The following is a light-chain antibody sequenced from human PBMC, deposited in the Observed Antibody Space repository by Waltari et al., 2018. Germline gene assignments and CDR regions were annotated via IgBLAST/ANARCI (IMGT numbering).Light chain of an antibody. Sequence: IVLTPSPGTLSLSPGERATLSCRARQNVSSSFLAWYQQKPGQAPRLLIYSASSRATGVPDRFSGSGSGTDFALTISRLEPEDFALYYCQQYGTSPIYTFGQGTRLEIK. CDR3: QQYGTSPIYT. CDR1: QNVSSSF. J-gene: IGKJ2*01. V-gene: IGKV3-20*01. CDR2: SAS.